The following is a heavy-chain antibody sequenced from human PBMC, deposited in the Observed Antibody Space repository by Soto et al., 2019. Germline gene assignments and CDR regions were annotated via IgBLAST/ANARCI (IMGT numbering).Heavy chain of an antibody. V-gene: IGHV4-39*01. CDR1: GGSISSSSYY. J-gene: IGHJ4*02. CDR3: ARAAYSSGWYPPAIAQFDY. CDR2: IYYSGST. D-gene: IGHD6-19*01. Sequence: SETLSLTCTVSGGSISSSSYYWGWIRQPPGKGLEWIGSIYYSGSTYYNPSLKSRVTISVDTSKNQFSLKLSSVTAADTAVYYCARAAYSSGWYPPAIAQFDYWGQGTLVTVSS.